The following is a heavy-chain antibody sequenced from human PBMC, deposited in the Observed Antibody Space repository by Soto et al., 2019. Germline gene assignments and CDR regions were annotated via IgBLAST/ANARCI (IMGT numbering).Heavy chain of an antibody. CDR2: ISGSGGST. CDR3: ARGVRYSSSWYYY. Sequence: GGSLRLSCAASGFTFSSYAMSWVRQAPGKGLEWVSAISGSGGSTYYADSVKGRFTISRDNSKNTLYLQMNSLRAEDTAVYYCARGVRYSSSWYYYWGQGTLVTVSS. D-gene: IGHD6-13*01. V-gene: IGHV3-23*01. CDR1: GFTFSSYA. J-gene: IGHJ4*02.